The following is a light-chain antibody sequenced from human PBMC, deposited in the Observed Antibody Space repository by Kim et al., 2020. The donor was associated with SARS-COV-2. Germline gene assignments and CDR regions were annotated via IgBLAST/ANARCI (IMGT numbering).Light chain of an antibody. CDR2: YDR. J-gene: IGLJ2*01. CDR3: QVWDNSAAV. CDR1: DIAVKS. Sequence: VAPGMTDRITCGGNDIAVKSVHWYQQRPGQAPVVVIYYDRDRPSGIPERFSGSNSGNTATLTINRVEAGDEADYYCQVWDNSAAVFGGGTQLTVL. V-gene: IGLV3-21*04.